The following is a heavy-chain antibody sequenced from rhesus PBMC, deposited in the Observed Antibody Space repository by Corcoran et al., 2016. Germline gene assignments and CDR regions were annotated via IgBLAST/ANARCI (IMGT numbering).Heavy chain of an antibody. CDR1: GYTFTSYR. V-gene: IGHV1-200*01. Sequence: QVQLVQSGAEVKKPGASVKLSCKASGYTFTSYRINWVRQAPGQGLEWMEWINPSNCITGYAQKFKGRVTMTRDTSTGTAYMELSSLRSEDTAVYYCARVSARYGLHSWGQGVVVTVSS. CDR3: ARVSARYGLHS. J-gene: IGHJ6*01. CDR2: INPSNCIT.